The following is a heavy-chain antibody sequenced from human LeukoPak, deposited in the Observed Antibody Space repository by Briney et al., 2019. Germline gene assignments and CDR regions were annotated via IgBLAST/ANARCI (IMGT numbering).Heavy chain of an antibody. CDR1: GFTFSSYA. CDR3: ARGFYSDYYGSGSYYNDPGPNTPHYFDY. CDR2: ISGSGGST. V-gene: IGHV3-23*01. D-gene: IGHD3-10*01. Sequence: GGSLRLSCAAAGFTFSSYAMSWVRQAPGKGLEWVSTISGSGGSTYYADSVKGRFTISRDNSKNTLYLQMNSLRAEDTAVYYCARGFYSDYYGSGSYYNDPGPNTPHYFDYWGQGTLVTVSS. J-gene: IGHJ4*02.